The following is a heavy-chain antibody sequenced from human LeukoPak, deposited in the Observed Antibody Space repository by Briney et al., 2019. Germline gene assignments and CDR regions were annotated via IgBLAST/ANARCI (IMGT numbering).Heavy chain of an antibody. D-gene: IGHD3-10*01. CDR3: ARDQTGIIDY. CDR1: GGSISSYY. V-gene: IGHV4-59*01. Sequence: PSETLSLTCTVSGGSISSYYWSCIRQPPGKGLEWIGYIYYSGSTNYNPSLKSRVTISVDTSKNQFSLKLSSVTAADTAVYYCARDQTGIIDYWGQGTLVTVSS. J-gene: IGHJ4*02. CDR2: IYYSGST.